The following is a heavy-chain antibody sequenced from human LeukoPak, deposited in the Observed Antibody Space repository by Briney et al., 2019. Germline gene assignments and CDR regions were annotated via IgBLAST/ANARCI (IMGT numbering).Heavy chain of an antibody. CDR1: GYTFTSNG. D-gene: IGHD1-26*01. V-gene: IGHV1-18*01. CDR2: ISAYNGRT. Sequence: ASVKVSCKGSGYTFTSNGISWVQQAPGQGLEWMGWISAYNGRTNYAQKLQGRVTMTTDTSTSTAYMELRSLRSDDTAVYYCPRAGWWELPRYAFDIWGQGTMVTVSS. CDR3: PRAGWWELPRYAFDI. J-gene: IGHJ3*02.